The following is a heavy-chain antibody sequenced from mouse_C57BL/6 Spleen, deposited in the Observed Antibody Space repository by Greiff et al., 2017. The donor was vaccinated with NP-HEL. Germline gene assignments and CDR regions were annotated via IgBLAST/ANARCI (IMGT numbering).Heavy chain of an antibody. Sequence: EVKLMESGGGLVKPGGSLKLSCAASGFTFSSYAMSWVRQTPEKRLEWVATISDGGSYTYYPDNVKGRFTISRDNAKNNLYLQMSHLKSEDTAMYYCARAPRSLRETWFAYWGQGTLVTVSA. CDR2: ISDGGSYT. J-gene: IGHJ3*01. V-gene: IGHV5-4*03. CDR1: GFTFSSYA. CDR3: ARAPRSLRETWFAY. D-gene: IGHD1-1*01.